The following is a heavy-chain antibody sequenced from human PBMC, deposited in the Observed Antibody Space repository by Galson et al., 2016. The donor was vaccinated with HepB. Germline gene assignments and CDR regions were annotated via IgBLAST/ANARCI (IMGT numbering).Heavy chain of an antibody. CDR2: IYWDDDK. D-gene: IGHD1-1*01. CDR3: AHRGFTLDPFAP. V-gene: IGHV2-5*02. J-gene: IGHJ5*02. Sequence: PALVKHTQTLTLTCTFSGFSLRTSGVGVGWIRQPPGKALEWLALIYWDDDKRYKPYLESRLTISKDTSKNQVVLTMTNVDPDDTATYYCAHRGFTLDPFAPWGQGTLVTVSS. CDR1: GFSLRTSGVG.